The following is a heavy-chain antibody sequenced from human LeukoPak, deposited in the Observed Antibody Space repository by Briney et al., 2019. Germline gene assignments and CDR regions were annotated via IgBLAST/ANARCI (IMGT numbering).Heavy chain of an antibody. V-gene: IGHV1-18*01. CDR1: GYTFTSYG. D-gene: IGHD3-16*02. CDR2: ISANNGKT. Sequence: GASLKVSCKASGYTFTSYGISWVRQAPGQGLEWMGWISANNGKTNYAQKLQGRVTMTTDTSTSTAYMELRSLRSDDTAVYYCARDPPGNMITFGGVIALPFDYWGQGTLVIVSS. CDR3: ARDPPGNMITFGGVIALPFDY. J-gene: IGHJ4*02.